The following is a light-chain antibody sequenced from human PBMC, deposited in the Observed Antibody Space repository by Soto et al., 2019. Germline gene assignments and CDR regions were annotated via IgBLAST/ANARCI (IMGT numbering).Light chain of an antibody. CDR2: GAS. V-gene: IGKV3-20*01. CDR1: QNVSNNF. J-gene: IGKJ2*03. Sequence: EIVLTQSPGTLSLSPGERATLSCRASQNVSNNFLAWYQQKPGQTPRLLIYGASRRAAGIPDRFSGSGSGTDFTLTISRLEPEDCAVYSCQQYGGSPMYSFGQGTKLEIK. CDR3: QQYGGSPMYS.